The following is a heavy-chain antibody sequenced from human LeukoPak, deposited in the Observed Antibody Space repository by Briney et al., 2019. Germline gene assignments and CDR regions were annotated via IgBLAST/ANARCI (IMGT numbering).Heavy chain of an antibody. J-gene: IGHJ4*02. Sequence: GRSLRPSCAASGFTFSNYAMSWVRQAPGKGLEWVSAISGSGGSTYYADSVKGRFTISRDNSKNTLYLQMNSLRAEDTAVYYCASDVYGSGSYYKGLDYWGQGTLVTVSS. CDR2: ISGSGGST. V-gene: IGHV3-23*01. CDR3: ASDVYGSGSYYKGLDY. D-gene: IGHD3-10*01. CDR1: GFTFSNYA.